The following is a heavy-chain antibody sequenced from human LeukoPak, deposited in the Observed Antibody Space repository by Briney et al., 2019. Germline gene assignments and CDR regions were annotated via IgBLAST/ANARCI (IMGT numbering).Heavy chain of an antibody. J-gene: IGHJ6*02. Sequence: RGASVKVSCKASGYTFTSYGINWVRQATGQGLEWMGWMNPNSGNTGYAQKFQGRVTMTRNTSISTAYMELSSLRSEDTAVYYCARFRIYCSSTSCLYYYYYGMDVWGQGATVTVSS. V-gene: IGHV1-8*02. D-gene: IGHD2-2*01. CDR2: MNPNSGNT. CDR3: ARFRIYCSSTSCLYYYYYGMDV. CDR1: GYTFTSYG.